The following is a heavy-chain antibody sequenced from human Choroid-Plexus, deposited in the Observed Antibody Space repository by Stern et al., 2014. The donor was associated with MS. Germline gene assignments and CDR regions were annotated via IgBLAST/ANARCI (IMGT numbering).Heavy chain of an antibody. CDR1: GFTFGSCA. D-gene: IGHD2/OR15-2a*01. CDR3: AKDRHYLTYFFDH. Sequence: VQLEESGGGVVKPGRPLRLSCVASGFTFGSCAMNWVRQAPGKGLEWVAGVSYDGSNKYYADSVKGRFTISRDNSQNTLYMQMSSLRPEDTAVYYCAKDRHYLTYFFDHWGQGSLVTVSS. J-gene: IGHJ5*02. CDR2: VSYDGSNK. V-gene: IGHV3-30*18.